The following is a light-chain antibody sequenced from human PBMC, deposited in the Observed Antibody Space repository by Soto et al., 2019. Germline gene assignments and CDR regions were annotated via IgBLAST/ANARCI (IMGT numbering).Light chain of an antibody. V-gene: IGKV1-5*03. Sequence: DIQMTQSPSTLSASVGDRVTITCRASQSISSWLAWYQQKPGKAPNLLIYKASSLESGVPSRSSGSGSGTEFTLTISSLQPDDFATYYCQHYNSNPYTFGQGTKLEIK. CDR3: QHYNSNPYT. J-gene: IGKJ2*01. CDR1: QSISSW. CDR2: KAS.